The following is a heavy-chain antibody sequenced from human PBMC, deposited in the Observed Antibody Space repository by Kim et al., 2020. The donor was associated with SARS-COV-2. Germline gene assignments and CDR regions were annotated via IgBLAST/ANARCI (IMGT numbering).Heavy chain of an antibody. D-gene: IGHD6-19*01. CDR3: ARDPRRGQWLVT. Sequence: SETLSLTCAVSGGSISSSNWWSWVRQPPGKGLEWIGEIYHRGSTNYNPSLKSRVTISVDKSKNQFSLKVGSVTAADTAVYYCARDPRRGQWLVTWGQGTPVTVSS. CDR1: GGSISSSNW. J-gene: IGHJ5*02. V-gene: IGHV4-4*02. CDR2: IYHRGST.